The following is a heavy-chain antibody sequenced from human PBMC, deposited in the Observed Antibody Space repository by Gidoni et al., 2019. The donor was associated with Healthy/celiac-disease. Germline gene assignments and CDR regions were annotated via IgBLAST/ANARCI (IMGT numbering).Heavy chain of an antibody. CDR1: GGSISSSSYY. J-gene: IGHJ5*02. D-gene: IGHD6-13*01. V-gene: IGHV4-39*01. Sequence: QLQLQESGPGLVKPSETLSLTCTVSGGSISSSSYYWGWIRQPPGKGLEWIGSIYYSGSTYYNPSLKSRVTISVDTAKNQFSLKLSSVTAADTAVYYCARQINVLGYSSSWSGWFDPWGQGTLVTVSS. CDR2: IYYSGST. CDR3: ARQINVLGYSSSWSGWFDP.